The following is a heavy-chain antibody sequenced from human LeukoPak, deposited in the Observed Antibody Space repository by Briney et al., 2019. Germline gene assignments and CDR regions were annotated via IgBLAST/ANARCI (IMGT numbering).Heavy chain of an antibody. CDR2: MKQDGREK. CDR3: ARGGGSGRWGSAFDM. D-gene: IGHD6-19*01. V-gene: IGHV3-7*01. J-gene: IGHJ3*02. Sequence: PGGSLRLSCAASGFTFDDYGMSWVRQAPGKGLEWVANMKQDGREKYYVDSVKGRFTISRDNAKNSVHLQMNSLRDEDTAVYYCARGGGSGRWGSAFDMWGQGTMVTVSS. CDR1: GFTFDDYG.